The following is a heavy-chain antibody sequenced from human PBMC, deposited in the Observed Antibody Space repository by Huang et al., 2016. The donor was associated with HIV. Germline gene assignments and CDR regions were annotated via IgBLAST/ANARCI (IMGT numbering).Heavy chain of an antibody. CDR3: ASQHIGAAATWF. CDR2: VDQSGST. D-gene: IGHD6-13*01. Sequence: QLQLQESGPGQVKPSETLSLTCTVSGDFISSTNYYWGWIRQSPGKGLEWVGSVDQSGSTNYNPSRKSRVTLAVDTSRNQFSLRLNSVTAADTAVYYCASQHIGAAATWFWGRGTQVAVSS. V-gene: IGHV4-39*01. CDR1: GDFISSTNYY. J-gene: IGHJ4*02.